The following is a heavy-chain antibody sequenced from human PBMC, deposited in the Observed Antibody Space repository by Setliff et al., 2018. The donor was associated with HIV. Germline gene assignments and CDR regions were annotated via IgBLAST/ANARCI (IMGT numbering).Heavy chain of an antibody. D-gene: IGHD3-3*01. Sequence: GGSLRLSCAASAFTFSNAWMSWVRQAPGKGLEWVGRIKSKTDGGTTDYAAPVKGRFTISRDDSKNTLYLQMNSLLTEDTAMYYCTADLRDFTLDASDFWGQGTMVTVSS. CDR3: TADLRDFTLDASDF. J-gene: IGHJ3*01. CDR1: AFTFSNAW. V-gene: IGHV3-15*01. CDR2: IKSKTDGGTT.